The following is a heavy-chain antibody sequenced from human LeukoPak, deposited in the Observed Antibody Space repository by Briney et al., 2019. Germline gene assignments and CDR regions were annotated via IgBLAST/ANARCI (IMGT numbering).Heavy chain of an antibody. Sequence: ASVKVSCKTSGYTFTGYYMHWVRQAPGQGLEWMGRINPKSGGTKYADKFQGRVTMTRDMSTSTVYMELSSLRSEDTAVYYCARGQAVAGTLDNWGQGTLVTVSS. CDR3: ARGQAVAGTLDN. V-gene: IGHV1-2*06. J-gene: IGHJ4*02. CDR2: INPKSGGT. CDR1: GYTFTGYY. D-gene: IGHD6-19*01.